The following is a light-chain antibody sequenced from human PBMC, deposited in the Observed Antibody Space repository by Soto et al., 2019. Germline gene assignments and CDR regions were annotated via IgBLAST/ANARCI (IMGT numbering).Light chain of an antibody. CDR2: DTS. V-gene: IGKV3-11*01. CDR1: QSISSF. Sequence: IVVTQSPSTLSLSPGERATLSCRASQSISSFLAWYQQRPGQAPRLLIYDTSNRATGIPARFSGSGSGTDFTLTISSLEPEDFAVYYCQQRITWPPTWTFGQGTKVDIK. J-gene: IGKJ1*01. CDR3: QQRITWPPTWT.